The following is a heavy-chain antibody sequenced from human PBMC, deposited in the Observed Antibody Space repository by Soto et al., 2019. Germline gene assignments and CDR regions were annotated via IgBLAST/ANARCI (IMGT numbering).Heavy chain of an antibody. CDR3: ARDFDNYGGNAFDI. D-gene: IGHD4-17*01. V-gene: IGHV1-69*04. Sequence: ASVKVSCKASGGTFSSYAISWVRQAPGQGLEWMGRIIPILGIANYAQKFQGRVTITADKSTSTAYMELSSLRSEDTAVYYCARDFDNYGGNAFDIWGQGTMVTVSS. CDR1: GGTFSSYA. J-gene: IGHJ3*02. CDR2: IIPILGIA.